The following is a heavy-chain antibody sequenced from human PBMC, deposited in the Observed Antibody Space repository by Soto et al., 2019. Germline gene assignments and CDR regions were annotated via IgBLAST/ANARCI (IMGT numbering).Heavy chain of an antibody. J-gene: IGHJ6*02. Sequence: EVQLVESGGGLVQPGGSLRLSCAASGIPVSSNYMTWVRQAPGKGLEWVSVLHSGGDTYYANSVKGRFTISRHDSTNTLFLQMNSLTPEDTAVYYCARDGRYYDASRMDVWGQGTTVTVSS. CDR1: GIPVSSNY. D-gene: IGHD3-3*01. CDR2: LHSGGDT. CDR3: ARDGRYYDASRMDV. V-gene: IGHV3-53*04.